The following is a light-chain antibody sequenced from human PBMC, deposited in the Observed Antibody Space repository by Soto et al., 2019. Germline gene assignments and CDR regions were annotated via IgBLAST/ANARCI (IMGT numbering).Light chain of an antibody. J-gene: IGKJ4*01. CDR2: LGS. V-gene: IGKV2-28*01. CDR1: QSLLYSYGYHY. CDR3: KQSLQALS. Sequence: DIVLTQSPLSLPVIPGEPASISCRSSQSLLYSYGYHYLDWYLQKPGQSPQLLFYLGSNRASGVPGRFSGSGSGTDFTLQSSRVEAEDVVVYYCKQSLQALSFGGGTKLEIK.